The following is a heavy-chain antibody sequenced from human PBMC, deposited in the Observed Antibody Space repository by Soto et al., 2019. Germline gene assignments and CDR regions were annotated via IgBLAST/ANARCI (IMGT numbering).Heavy chain of an antibody. Sequence: QVQLVQSGAEVKKPGASVKVSCKASGYNFNSYGINWVRQAPGQGLELLGWISAYDGKTTYAEKFQGRVTMTTDASTSTAYMELRSLRSDDTAVYYCAREPHEYWTSYWFDPWGQGTLVTVSS. CDR2: ISAYDGKT. D-gene: IGHD3-3*01. CDR3: AREPHEYWTSYWFDP. CDR1: GYNFNSYG. V-gene: IGHV1-18*01. J-gene: IGHJ5*02.